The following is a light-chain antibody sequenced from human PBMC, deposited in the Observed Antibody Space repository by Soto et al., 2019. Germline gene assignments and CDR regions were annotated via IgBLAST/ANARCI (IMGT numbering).Light chain of an antibody. Sequence: EIVMTQSPGTLSASPGERATLSCSVSQSVGSHLAWYQQRPGQAPRLLIYGASTRASGIPARFSGSGSGTEFTLTISSLQSEDFAVYYCHQYNNWPPERFGHGTKVDIK. V-gene: IGKV3-15*01. J-gene: IGKJ1*01. CDR1: QSVGSH. CDR2: GAS. CDR3: HQYNNWPPER.